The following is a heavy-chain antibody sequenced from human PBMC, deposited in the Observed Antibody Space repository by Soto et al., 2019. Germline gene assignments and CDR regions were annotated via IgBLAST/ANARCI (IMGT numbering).Heavy chain of an antibody. CDR1: GGSISSGGYY. J-gene: IGHJ4*02. CDR3: ARGGITMVRGVIFDY. Sequence: QVQLQESGPGLVKPSQTLSLTCTVSGGSISSGGYYWSWIRQHPGKGLEWIGYIYYSGSTYYNPSLKSRVTISVDTSKNQFSRKLSSVTAADTAVYYGARGGITMVRGVIFDYWGQGTLVTVSS. D-gene: IGHD3-10*01. CDR2: IYYSGST. V-gene: IGHV4-31*03.